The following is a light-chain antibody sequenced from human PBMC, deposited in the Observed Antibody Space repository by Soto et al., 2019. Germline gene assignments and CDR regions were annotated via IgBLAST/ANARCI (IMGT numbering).Light chain of an antibody. CDR2: GAS. Sequence: EIVLTQSPGTLSLSPRERATLSCRSSQIVSSSYLAWYQQKPGQAPRLLIYGASTRATGITARFSGSGSGTEFTLTISSLQSEDFAVYYCQQYNNWLRTFGQGTKVDIK. CDR3: QQYNNWLRT. CDR1: QIVSSSY. J-gene: IGKJ1*01. V-gene: IGKV3-15*01.